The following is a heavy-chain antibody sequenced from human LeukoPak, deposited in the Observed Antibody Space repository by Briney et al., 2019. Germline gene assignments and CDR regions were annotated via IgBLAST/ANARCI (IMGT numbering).Heavy chain of an antibody. CDR2: IYHSGST. CDR3: ARDSSGFT. CDR1: GYSISSGYY. Sequence: SETLSLTCTVSGYSISSGYYWGWIRQPPGKGLEWIGNIYHSGSTYYNPSLKSRVTISVDTSKNQFSLNLSSVTAADTAVYYCARDSSGFTWGQGTLVTVSS. D-gene: IGHD3-22*01. J-gene: IGHJ5*02. V-gene: IGHV4-38-2*02.